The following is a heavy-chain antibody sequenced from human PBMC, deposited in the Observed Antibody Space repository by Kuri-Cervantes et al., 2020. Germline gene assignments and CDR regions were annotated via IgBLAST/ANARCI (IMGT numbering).Heavy chain of an antibody. CDR2: MNPNSGNT. CDR1: GYTFTSYD. CDR3: ASGEEIIVAPQGY. V-gene: IGHV1-8*01. Sequence: ASVKVSCKASGYTFTSYDINWVRQATGQGLEWMGWMNPNSGNTGYAQKFQGRVTMTRNTSISTAYMELSSLRSEDTAVYYCASGEEIIVAPQGYWGQGTLVTVSS. J-gene: IGHJ4*02. D-gene: IGHD3-22*01.